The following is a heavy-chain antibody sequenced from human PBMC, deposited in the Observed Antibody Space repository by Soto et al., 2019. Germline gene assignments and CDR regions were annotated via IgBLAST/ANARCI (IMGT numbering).Heavy chain of an antibody. CDR2: IKQDGSEK. D-gene: IGHD2-15*01. J-gene: IGHJ4*02. Sequence: GGSLRLSCAASGFTFSSYWMSWVRQAPGKGLEWVANIKQDGSEKYYVDSVKGRFTISRDNAKNSLYLQMNSLRVGDTAAYFCARRFCSGPSCPGIGFDYWGRGTVVTVSS. CDR1: GFTFSSYW. V-gene: IGHV3-7*01. CDR3: ARRFCSGPSCPGIGFDY.